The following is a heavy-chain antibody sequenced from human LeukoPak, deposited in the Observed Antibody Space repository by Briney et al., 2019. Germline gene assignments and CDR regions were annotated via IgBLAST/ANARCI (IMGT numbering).Heavy chain of an antibody. CDR3: ARGRPHGNDY. J-gene: IGHJ4*02. CDR2: IASDGSST. D-gene: IGHD4-23*01. V-gene: IGHV3-74*01. CDR1: GFTFSSYW. Sequence: GGSLRLSCAASGFTFSSYWMNWVRQAPGKGLVWVSRIASDGSSTTYADSVKGRFSISRDNAKDTLYLQMNSPRVEDTAVYYCARGRPHGNDYWGQGTLVTVPS.